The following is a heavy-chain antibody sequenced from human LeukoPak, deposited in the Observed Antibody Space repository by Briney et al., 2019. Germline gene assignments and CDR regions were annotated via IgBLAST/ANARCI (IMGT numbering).Heavy chain of an antibody. D-gene: IGHD1-26*01. J-gene: IGHJ4*02. CDR2: IRSKANSYAT. Sequence: GGSPRLSCAASGFTFSGSAMHWVRQASGKGLEWVGRIRSKANSYATAYAASVKGRFTISRDDSKNTAYLQMNSLKTEDTAVYYCTRWLVGATLGSVVDYWGQGTLVTVSS. V-gene: IGHV3-73*01. CDR3: TRWLVGATLGSVVDY. CDR1: GFTFSGSA.